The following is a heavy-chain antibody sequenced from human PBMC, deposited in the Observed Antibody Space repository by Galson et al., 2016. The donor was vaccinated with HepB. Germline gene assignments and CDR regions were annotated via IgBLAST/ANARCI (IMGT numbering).Heavy chain of an antibody. D-gene: IGHD3-10*01. CDR3: ARDYNGLGDY. V-gene: IGHV3-72*01. CDR2: MRNKASSYST. CDR1: GFTFSDHY. Sequence: SLRLSCAASGFTFSDHYMDWVRQAPGKGLEWVGRMRNKASSYSTEYAASVKGRFTVSRDDSKNSGYLQMNSLKTEDTALYFCARDYNGLGDYWGQGTLVTVSS. J-gene: IGHJ4*02.